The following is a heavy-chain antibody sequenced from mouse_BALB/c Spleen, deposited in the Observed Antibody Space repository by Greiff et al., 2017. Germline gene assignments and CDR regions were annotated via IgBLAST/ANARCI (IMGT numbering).Heavy chain of an antibody. CDR3: VLYGKSAWFAY. J-gene: IGHJ3*01. Sequence: EVKVEESGGGLVKPGGSLKLSCAASGFTFSSYAMSWVRQTPEKRLEWVASISSGGSTYYPDSVKGRFTISRDNARNILYLQMSSLRSEDTAMYYCVLYGKSAWFAYWGQGTLVTVSA. V-gene: IGHV5-6-5*01. CDR1: GFTFSSYA. D-gene: IGHD2-1*01. CDR2: ISSGGST.